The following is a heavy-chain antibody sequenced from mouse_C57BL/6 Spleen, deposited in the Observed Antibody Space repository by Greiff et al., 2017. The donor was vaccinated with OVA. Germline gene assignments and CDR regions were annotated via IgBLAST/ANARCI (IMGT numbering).Heavy chain of an antibody. Sequence: EVQLQQSGPELVKPGASVKISCKASGYTFTDYYMNWVKQSHGKSLEWIGDINPNNGGTSYNQKFKGKATLTVDKSSSTAYMELRSLTSEDSAVYYCARGRVLHYGSSYDWYFDVWGTGTTVTVSS. CDR2: INPNNGGT. J-gene: IGHJ1*03. V-gene: IGHV1-26*01. CDR1: GYTFTDYY. CDR3: ARGRVLHYGSSYDWYFDV. D-gene: IGHD1-1*01.